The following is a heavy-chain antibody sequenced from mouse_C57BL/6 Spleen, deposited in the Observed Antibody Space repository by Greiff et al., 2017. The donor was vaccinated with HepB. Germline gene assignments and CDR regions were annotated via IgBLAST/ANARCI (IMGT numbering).Heavy chain of an antibody. CDR1: GYTFTSYG. CDR3: ARKSPTGTEFAY. V-gene: IGHV1-81*01. CDR2: IYPRSGNT. J-gene: IGHJ3*01. D-gene: IGHD4-1*02. Sequence: VQLQQSGAELARPGASVKLSCKASGYTFTSYGISWVKQRTGQGLEWIGEIYPRSGNTYYNEKFKGKATLTADKSSSTAYMELRSLTSEDSAVYFCARKSPTGTEFAYWGQGTLVTVSA.